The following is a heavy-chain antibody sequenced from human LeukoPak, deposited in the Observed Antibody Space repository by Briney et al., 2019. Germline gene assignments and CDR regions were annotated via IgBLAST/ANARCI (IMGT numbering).Heavy chain of an antibody. Sequence: SETLSLTCSVSGGSIKSSTYYWAFVRQPPGKGLEWIATIYHSGSTYYNPSLKSRVTISVDTSKNQFSLKLSSVTAADTAVYYCARGGYSSGWYIDGDAFDIWGQGTMVTVSS. CDR2: IYHSGST. D-gene: IGHD6-19*01. J-gene: IGHJ3*02. CDR1: GGSIKSSTYY. V-gene: IGHV4-39*07. CDR3: ARGGYSSGWYIDGDAFDI.